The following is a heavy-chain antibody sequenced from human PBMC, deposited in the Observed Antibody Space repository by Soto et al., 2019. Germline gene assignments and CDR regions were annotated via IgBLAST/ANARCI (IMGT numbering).Heavy chain of an antibody. Sequence: QITLKESGPTLVKPTQTLTLTCTFSGFSLSTSGLGVGWIRQPPGKALQWLALIYWNDDKRYSPSLKSRLTITTDTSKNRVVLTMTNMYPVDTATYYCAHRLPDTAMGYLYYYYGMYVWGQGTTVTVSS. J-gene: IGHJ6*02. CDR2: IYWNDDK. CDR1: GFSLSTSGLG. D-gene: IGHD5-18*01. CDR3: AHRLPDTAMGYLYYYYGMYV. V-gene: IGHV2-5*01.